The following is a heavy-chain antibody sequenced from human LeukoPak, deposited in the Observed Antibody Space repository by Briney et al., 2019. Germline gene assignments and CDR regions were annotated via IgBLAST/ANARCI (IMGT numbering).Heavy chain of an antibody. CDR3: ASRSLWYGEDY. D-gene: IGHD3-10*01. J-gene: IGHJ4*02. V-gene: IGHV3-53*01. Sequence: GGSLRLSCAASGFTVSSNYMSWVRQAPGKGLEWVSAIYSSGSTYYAPSVKGRFTISRDNSKNTLYLQMNSLRAEDTAVYYCASRSLWYGEDYWGQGTLVTVSS. CDR2: IYSSGST. CDR1: GFTVSSNY.